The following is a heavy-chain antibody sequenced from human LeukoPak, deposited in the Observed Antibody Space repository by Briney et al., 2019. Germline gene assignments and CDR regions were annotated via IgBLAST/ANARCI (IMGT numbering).Heavy chain of an antibody. J-gene: IGHJ4*02. D-gene: IGHD3-9*01. Sequence: ASVKASCKASGGTFSNYAISWVRQAPGLGLEWMGIINPSGGSTSYGQKFQGRVTMTRNTSTSTGYMELSSLRSEDTAVYYCARGVTDYDILTGYYHWGQGTLVTVSS. V-gene: IGHV1-46*01. CDR1: GGTFSNYA. CDR3: ARGVTDYDILTGYYH. CDR2: INPSGGST.